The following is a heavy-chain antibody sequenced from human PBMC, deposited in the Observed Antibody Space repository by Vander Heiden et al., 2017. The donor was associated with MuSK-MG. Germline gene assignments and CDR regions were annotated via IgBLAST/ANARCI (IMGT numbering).Heavy chain of an antibody. CDR2: INKDGGEK. CDR3: AGGGGATDY. V-gene: IGHV3-7*03. CDR1: VLTCSGYR. D-gene: IGHD3-10*01. J-gene: IGHJ4*02. Sequence: EVQLVESGGGLVQPGGSLRLSCGATVLTCSGYRMNWVSQAPGKGLEWVANINKDGGEKYYVDSVKGRFTISRDNAKNSLYLQMNNLRADDTAVDYCAGGGGATDYWCQRALVTVSS.